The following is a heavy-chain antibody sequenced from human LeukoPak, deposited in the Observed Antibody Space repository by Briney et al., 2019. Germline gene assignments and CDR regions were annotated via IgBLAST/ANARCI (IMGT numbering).Heavy chain of an antibody. CDR1: GFTFSTYS. CDR2: ISSSSSYI. V-gene: IGHV3-21*04. D-gene: IGHD3-10*01. Sequence: PGGSLRLSCAASGFTFSTYSMNWVRQAPGKGLEWVSSISSSSSYIYYADSVKGRFTISRDNAKNSLYLQMNSLRADDTAVYYCARDQVGRGVSGPNYYMDVWGKGTTVTVSS. J-gene: IGHJ6*03. CDR3: ARDQVGRGVSGPNYYMDV.